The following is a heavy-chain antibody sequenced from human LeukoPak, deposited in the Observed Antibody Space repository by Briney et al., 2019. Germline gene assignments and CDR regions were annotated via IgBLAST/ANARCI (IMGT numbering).Heavy chain of an antibody. D-gene: IGHD5-12*01. V-gene: IGHV1-24*01. CDR3: ATSPRGYSGYEFDY. Sequence: ASVKVSCKVSGYTLTELSMHWVRQAPGKGLEWMGGFDPEDRETIYAQKFQGRVTMTEDTSTDTAYMELSSLRSEDTAVYYCATSPRGYSGYEFDYWGQGTLVTVSS. CDR2: FDPEDRET. J-gene: IGHJ4*02. CDR1: GYTLTELS.